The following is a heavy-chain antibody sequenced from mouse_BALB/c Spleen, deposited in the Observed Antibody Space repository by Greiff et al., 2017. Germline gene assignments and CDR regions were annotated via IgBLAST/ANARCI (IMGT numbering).Heavy chain of an antibody. J-gene: IGHJ4*01. D-gene: IGHD1-1*01. CDR3: ARSYYYGSSGHYYAMDY. V-gene: IGHV14-3*02. CDR1: GFNIKDTY. CDR2: IDPANGNT. Sequence: EVQLQQSGAELVKPGASVKLSCTASGFNIKDTYMHWVKQRPEHGLEWIGRIDPANGNTKYDPKFQGKATITADTSSNTAYLQLSSLTSEDTAVYYCARSYYYGSSGHYYAMDYWGQGTSVTVSS.